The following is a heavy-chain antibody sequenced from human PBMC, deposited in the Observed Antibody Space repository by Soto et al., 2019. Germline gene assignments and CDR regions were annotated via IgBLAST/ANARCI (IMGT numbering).Heavy chain of an antibody. Sequence: AASVKVSCKASGYTFTGYYMHWVRQAPGQGLEWMGWINPNSGGTNYAQKFQGWVTMTRDTSISTAYMELSRLRSDDTAVYYCARSKNYDILTGPHDAFDIWGQGTMVTVSS. J-gene: IGHJ3*02. D-gene: IGHD3-9*01. V-gene: IGHV1-2*04. CDR2: INPNSGGT. CDR3: ARSKNYDILTGPHDAFDI. CDR1: GYTFTGYY.